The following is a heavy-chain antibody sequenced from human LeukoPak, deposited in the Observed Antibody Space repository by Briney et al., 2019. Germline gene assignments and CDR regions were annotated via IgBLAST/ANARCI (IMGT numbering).Heavy chain of an antibody. Sequence: SETLSLTCAVYGGSFSGYYWSWIRQPPGKGLEWIGEINHSGSTNYNPSLKSRVTISVDTSKNQFSLKLSSVTAADTAVYYCASEIRRVDIWGRGTMVTVSS. CDR2: INHSGST. CDR3: ASEIRRVDI. CDR1: GGSFSGYY. D-gene: IGHD5-24*01. J-gene: IGHJ3*02. V-gene: IGHV4-34*01.